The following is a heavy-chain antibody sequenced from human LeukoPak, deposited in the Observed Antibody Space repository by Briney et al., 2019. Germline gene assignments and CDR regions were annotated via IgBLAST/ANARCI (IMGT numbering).Heavy chain of an antibody. Sequence: SETLSLTCAVYGGSFSGYSWNWIRQPPGKGLEWIGEINHSGDTNYNPSLKSRVTISVDTSKNQFSLRLSSVTAADTAVYYCARGDYSSSQWNYWGQGTLVTVSS. CDR3: ARGDYSSSQWNY. J-gene: IGHJ4*02. D-gene: IGHD6-6*01. CDR1: GGSFSGYS. CDR2: INHSGDT. V-gene: IGHV4-34*01.